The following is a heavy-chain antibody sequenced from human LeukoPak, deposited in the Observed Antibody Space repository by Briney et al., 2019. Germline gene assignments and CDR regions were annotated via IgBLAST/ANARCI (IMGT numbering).Heavy chain of an antibody. V-gene: IGHV4-39*01. D-gene: IGHD3-10*01. Sequence: SETLSLTCTVSGGSISSCSYYWGWSRQPPGKGPEWLGSIFYNGNTYYNSSLKSRVTISVDTSKNQLSLKVPSVTSADTAVYYCARRTSGGGLFDHWGQGTLVTVSS. J-gene: IGHJ4*02. CDR1: GGSISSCSYY. CDR2: IFYNGNT. CDR3: ARRTSGGGLFDH.